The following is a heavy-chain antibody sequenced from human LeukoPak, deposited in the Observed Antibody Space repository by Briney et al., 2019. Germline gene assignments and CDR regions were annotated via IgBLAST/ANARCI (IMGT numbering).Heavy chain of an antibody. V-gene: IGHV3-74*01. CDR1: GFAFNTYW. D-gene: IGHD1-20*01. Sequence: PGGSLRLSCAASGFAFNTYWMHWVRQAPGKGLVWVSRIKSDGITITYADSVKGRFTISRDNAKNTLYLQMNSLRAEDTAVYYCLRDLNWSLDQWGQGTLVTVSS. J-gene: IGHJ4*02. CDR2: IKSDGITI. CDR3: LRDLNWSLDQ.